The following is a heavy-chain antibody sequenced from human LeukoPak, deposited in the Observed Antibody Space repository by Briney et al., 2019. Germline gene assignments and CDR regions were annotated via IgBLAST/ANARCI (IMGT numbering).Heavy chain of an antibody. Sequence: PGGSLRLSCVVSGFTFSRHGMSWVRQAPGKGLEWVANIKQDGSEKYYVDSVKGRFTISRDNAKNSLYLQMNSLRAEDTAVYYCARDPIYGDYGLPYYYYGMDVWGQGTTVTVSS. CDR3: ARDPIYGDYGLPYYYYGMDV. D-gene: IGHD4-17*01. CDR1: GFTFSRHG. J-gene: IGHJ6*02. V-gene: IGHV3-7*01. CDR2: IKQDGSEK.